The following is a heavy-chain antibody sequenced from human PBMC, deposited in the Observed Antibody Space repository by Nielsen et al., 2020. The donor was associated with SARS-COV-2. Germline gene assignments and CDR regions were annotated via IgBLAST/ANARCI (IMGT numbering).Heavy chain of an antibody. CDR2: IYSGGST. Sequence: WIRQPPGKGLEWVSVIYSGGSTYYADSVKGRFTISRDNSKNTLYLQMNSLRAEDTAVYYCARDWSSGSGSSYYYYGMDVWGQGTTVTVSS. V-gene: IGHV3-53*01. J-gene: IGHJ6*02. CDR3: ARDWSSGSGSSYYYYGMDV. D-gene: IGHD3-10*01.